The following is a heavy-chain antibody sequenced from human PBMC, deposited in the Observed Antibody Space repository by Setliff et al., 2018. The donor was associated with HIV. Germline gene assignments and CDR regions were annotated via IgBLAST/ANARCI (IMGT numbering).Heavy chain of an antibody. V-gene: IGHV4-59*01. CDR3: ARGAGAFGAKLDS. D-gene: IGHD3-10*01. CDR1: GGSISSYY. CDR2: MYYSGGT. Sequence: PSETLSLTCNVSGGSISSYYWNWIRQSPGKGLQWIGYMYYSGGTTYNPSLKNRITISTDTSKNQFSLRLKSVTAADAAIYYCARGAGAFGAKLDSWGQGSLVTVSS. J-gene: IGHJ4*02.